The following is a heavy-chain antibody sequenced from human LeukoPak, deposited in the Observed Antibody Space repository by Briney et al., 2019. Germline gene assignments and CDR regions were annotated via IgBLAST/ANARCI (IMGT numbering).Heavy chain of an antibody. V-gene: IGHV4-34*01. CDR3: ASSTIQLWLGHYYYMDV. Sequence: PSETLSLTCAVYGGSFSGYYWSWIRQPPGKGLEWIGEINHSGSTNYNPSLKSRVTISVDTSKNQFSLKLSSVTAADTAVYYCASSTIQLWLGHYYYMDVWGKGTTVIVSS. CDR2: INHSGST. J-gene: IGHJ6*03. CDR1: GGSFSGYY. D-gene: IGHD5-18*01.